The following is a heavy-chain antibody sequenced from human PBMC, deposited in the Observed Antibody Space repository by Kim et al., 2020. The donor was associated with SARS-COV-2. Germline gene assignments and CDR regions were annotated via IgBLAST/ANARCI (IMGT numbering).Heavy chain of an antibody. D-gene: IGHD2-15*01. V-gene: IGHV1-2*02. CDR1: GYTFTGYY. CDR3: ARVLRNRCSGGSCIQGY. CDR2: INPNSGGT. Sequence: ASVKVSCKASGYTFTGYYMHWVRQAPGQGLEWMGWINPNSGGTNYAQKFQGRVTMTRDTSISTAYMELSRLRSDDTAVYYCARVLRNRCSGGSCIQGYWGQGTLVTVSS. J-gene: IGHJ4*02.